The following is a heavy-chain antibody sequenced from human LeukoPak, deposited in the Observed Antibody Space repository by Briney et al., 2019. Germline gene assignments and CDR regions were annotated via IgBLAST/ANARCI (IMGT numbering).Heavy chain of an antibody. CDR2: INISSGGT. Sequence: ASVKVSCKASGYTFTGYYIHWVRQAPGQGIGGMGRINISSGGTNYAQKFQCRVTMTRDTSISTAYMELMTLRSDDTAVYYCGRNLVDSTGPWGQGTLVTVSS. J-gene: IGHJ5*02. V-gene: IGHV1-2*06. CDR1: GYTFTGYY. CDR3: GRNLVDSTGP. D-gene: IGHD2-2*01.